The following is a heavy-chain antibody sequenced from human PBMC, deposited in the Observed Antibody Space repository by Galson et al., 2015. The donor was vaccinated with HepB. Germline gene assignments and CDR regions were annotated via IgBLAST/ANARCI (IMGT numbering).Heavy chain of an antibody. V-gene: IGHV3-30*03. D-gene: IGHD4-23*01. CDR3: ATLETYGGNSEPNY. CDR2: ISYDGSNK. CDR1: GFTFSSYG. J-gene: IGHJ4*02. Sequence: SLRLSCAASGFTFSSYGMHWVRQAPGKGLEWVAVISYDGSNKYYADSVKGRFTISRDNSKNTLYLQMNSLRAEDTAVYYCATLETYGGNSEPNYWGQGTLVTVSS.